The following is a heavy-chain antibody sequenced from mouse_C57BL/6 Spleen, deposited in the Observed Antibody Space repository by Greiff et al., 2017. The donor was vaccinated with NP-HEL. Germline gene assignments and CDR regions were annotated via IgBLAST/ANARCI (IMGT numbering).Heavy chain of an antibody. CDR1: GFTFSSYA. Sequence: EVKLEESGEGLVKPGGSLKLSCAASGFTFSSYAMSWVRQTPEKRLEWVAYISSGGDYIYYADTVKGRFTISRDNARNTLYLQMSSLKSEDTAMYYCTRDDYDVGGYYFDYWGQGTTLTVSS. V-gene: IGHV5-9-1*02. CDR2: ISSGGDYI. CDR3: TRDDYDVGGYYFDY. D-gene: IGHD2-4*01. J-gene: IGHJ2*01.